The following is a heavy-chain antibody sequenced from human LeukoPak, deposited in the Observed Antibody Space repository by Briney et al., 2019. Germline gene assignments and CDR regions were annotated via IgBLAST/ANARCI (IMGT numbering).Heavy chain of an antibody. V-gene: IGHV3-7*01. CDR3: ARGGPGPMIVVNYYFDY. D-gene: IGHD3-22*01. J-gene: IGHJ4*02. CDR2: IKQDGSEK. Sequence: GGSLRLSCAASGFTFSSYWMSWVRQAPGKGLEWVANIKQDGSEKYYVDSVKGRFTISRDNAKNSLYLQMNGLRAEDTAVYYCARGGPGPMIVVNYYFDYWGQGTLVTVSS. CDR1: GFTFSSYW.